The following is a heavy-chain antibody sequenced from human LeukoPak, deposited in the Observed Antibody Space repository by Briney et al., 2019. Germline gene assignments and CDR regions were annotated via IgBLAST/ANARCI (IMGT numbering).Heavy chain of an antibody. CDR1: GYSFTSYW. D-gene: IGHD1/OR15-1a*01. J-gene: IGHJ5*02. CDR2: IYPSDFDT. Sequence: GESLKISCKGYGYSFTSYWIAWVRQMPGMGLEWMGSIYPSDFDTRYSPYFHGQVTISADKSISTAYLQWSSLKASDTAMYYCARSGTTGTRWFDPWGQGTLVTVSS. V-gene: IGHV5-51*01. CDR3: ARSGTTGTRWFDP.